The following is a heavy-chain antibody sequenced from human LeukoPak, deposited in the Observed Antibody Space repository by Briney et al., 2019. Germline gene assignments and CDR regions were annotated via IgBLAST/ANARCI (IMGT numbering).Heavy chain of an antibody. CDR3: ARGRGYNASDI. V-gene: IGHV4-34*01. CDR2: ISHSGST. J-gene: IGHJ3*02. CDR1: GGPFSGYY. Sequence: PSETLSLTCAVYGGPFSGYYWSWIRQPPGKGLEWIGEISHSGSTNYNPSLKSRVTISVDTSKNQFSLKLSSVTAADMAVFYCARGRGYNASDIWGQGTMVTVSS. D-gene: IGHD5-18*01.